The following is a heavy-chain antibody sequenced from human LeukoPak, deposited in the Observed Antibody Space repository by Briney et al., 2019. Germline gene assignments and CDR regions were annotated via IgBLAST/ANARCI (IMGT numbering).Heavy chain of an antibody. Sequence: SQTLSLTCVVSGGSISSGGYSWTWIRQPPGEGLEWIGYIYLSGSTYYNPSLTSRVIISIDRSRNQFSLKLTSVTAADTAVYYCARGDPTLDYWGQGALVTVSS. CDR3: ARGDPTLDY. V-gene: IGHV4-30-2*01. CDR2: IYLSGST. CDR1: GGSISSGGYS. J-gene: IGHJ4*02.